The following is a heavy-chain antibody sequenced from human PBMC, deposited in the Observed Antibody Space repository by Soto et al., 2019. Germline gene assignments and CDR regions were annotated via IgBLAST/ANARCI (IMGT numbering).Heavy chain of an antibody. CDR3: ARGTTIAALDY. CDR1: GDSISSGDYY. V-gene: IGHV4-31*02. Sequence: QVQLQESGPGLVKPSQTLSLTCTVSGDSISSGDYYWTWIRQHPGKGLEWIGYIYYSGSTYYNPSLKSRVTISVDRSKNQFSLKLTSVTAADTAVYYCARGTTIAALDYWGQGTLVTVSS. D-gene: IGHD6-6*01. J-gene: IGHJ4*02. CDR2: IYYSGST.